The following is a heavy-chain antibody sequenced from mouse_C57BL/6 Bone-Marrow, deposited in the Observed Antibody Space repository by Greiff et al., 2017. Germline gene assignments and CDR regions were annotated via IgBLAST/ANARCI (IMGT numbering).Heavy chain of an antibody. CDR3: GREDGYYSAWFAY. CDR1: GYTFTSYW. V-gene: IGHV1-50*01. J-gene: IGHJ3*01. CDR2: IDPSDSYT. Sequence: QVQLQQPGAELVKPGASVKLSCKASGYTFTSYWMQWVKQRPGQGLEWIGEIDPSDSYTNYNQKFKGKATLTVDTSSSTAYMQLSSLTSEDSAVYYCGREDGYYSAWFAYWGQGTLVTVSA. D-gene: IGHD2-3*01.